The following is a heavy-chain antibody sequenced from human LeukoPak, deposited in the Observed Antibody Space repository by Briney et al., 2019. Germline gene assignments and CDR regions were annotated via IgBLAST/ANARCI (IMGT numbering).Heavy chain of an antibody. Sequence: SETLSLTCTVSGGSISSYYWSWIRQPPGKGLEWIGYIHYSGSTNYNPSLKSRVTISVDTSKKQFSLKLSSVTAADTAVYYCARGGSDDILTGYYDYWGQGTLVTVSS. D-gene: IGHD3-9*01. CDR1: GGSISSYY. CDR2: IHYSGST. CDR3: ARGGSDDILTGYYDY. V-gene: IGHV4-59*08. J-gene: IGHJ4*02.